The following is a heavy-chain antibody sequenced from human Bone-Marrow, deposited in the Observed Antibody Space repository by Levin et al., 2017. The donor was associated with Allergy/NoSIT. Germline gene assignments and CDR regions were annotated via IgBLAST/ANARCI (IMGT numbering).Heavy chain of an antibody. CDR2: ITWNSVNI. Sequence: TGGSLRLSCAASGFTFEDYAMHWVRQAPGKGLEWVSGITWNSVNIGYADSVKGRFTISRDNAKNSVYLQMDSLRLEDTAFYFCAKDILSAYQRGYFDHWGQGILVTVSS. J-gene: IGHJ4*01. V-gene: IGHV3-9*01. CDR3: AKDILSAYQRGYFDH. D-gene: IGHD5-12*01. CDR1: GFTFEDYA.